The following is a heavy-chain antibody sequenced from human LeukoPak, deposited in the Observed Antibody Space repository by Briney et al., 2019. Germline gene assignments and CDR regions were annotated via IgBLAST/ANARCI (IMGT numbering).Heavy chain of an antibody. D-gene: IGHD6-13*01. J-gene: IGHJ4*02. CDR3: ARLGPAAGTSFDY. CDR2: ISYIGST. V-gene: IGHV4-59*08. CDR1: AGSISNYY. Sequence: SETLSLTCTVSAGSISNYYWTWIRQPPGKGLEWVGYISYIGSTNYNPSLKSRVTISVDTSKNQFSLMLNSVTAADTAVYYCARLGPAAGTSFDYWGQGTLVTVSS.